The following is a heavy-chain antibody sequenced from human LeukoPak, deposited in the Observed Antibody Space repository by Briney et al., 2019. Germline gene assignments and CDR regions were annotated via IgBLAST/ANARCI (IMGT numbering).Heavy chain of an antibody. CDR3: ARALPRGYCSGGSCYAWDY. J-gene: IGHJ4*02. Sequence: PGGSLRLSCAASGFTFVSYWMSWFRKAPGKGLEWVAKIKQDGSEKYYVDSVKGRFTISRDNAKNSLYLQMNSLRAEDTAVYYCARALPRGYCSGGSCYAWDYWGQGTLVTVSS. D-gene: IGHD2-15*01. CDR1: GFTFVSYW. V-gene: IGHV3-7*01. CDR2: IKQDGSEK.